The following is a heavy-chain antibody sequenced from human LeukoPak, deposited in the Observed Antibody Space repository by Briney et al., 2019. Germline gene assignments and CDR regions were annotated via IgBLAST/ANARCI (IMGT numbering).Heavy chain of an antibody. V-gene: IGHV3-7*01. CDR3: ARVGYYYHY. D-gene: IGHD3-22*01. CDR1: GFTFSSYW. CDR2: IKQDGSEK. Sequence: GGSLRLSCAASGFTFSSYWMSWVRQAPGKGLEWVATIKQDGSEKDFVDSVKGRFTISRDNGKNSLYLQMNSLRAEDTALYYCARVGYYYHYWGQGTLVTVSS. J-gene: IGHJ4*02.